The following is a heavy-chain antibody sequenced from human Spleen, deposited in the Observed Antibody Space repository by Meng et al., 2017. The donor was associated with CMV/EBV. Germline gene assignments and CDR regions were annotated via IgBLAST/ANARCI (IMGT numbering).Heavy chain of an antibody. Sequence: TVSGGSVSSGRYFWGWIRQPPGKGLEWVGNINYSGTTYYNPSLESRGALSVDTSKNQFSLTLTSVTAADTAVYYCARTYVPAVGNWFDPWGQGTLVTVS. CDR2: INYSGTT. J-gene: IGHJ5*02. CDR3: ARTYVPAVGNWFDP. D-gene: IGHD6-13*01. V-gene: IGHV4-39*07. CDR1: GGSVSSGRYF.